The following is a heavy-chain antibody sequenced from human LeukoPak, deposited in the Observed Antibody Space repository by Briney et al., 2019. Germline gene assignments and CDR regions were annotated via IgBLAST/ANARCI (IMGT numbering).Heavy chain of an antibody. CDR3: AIRAGSAWSAGA. J-gene: IGHJ5*02. CDR2: IRNDASNT. CDR1: GFTFSSYG. V-gene: IGHV3-30*02. D-gene: IGHD3-10*01. Sequence: GGSLRLSCAASGFTFSSYGMHWVRQAPGKGLDWVAYIRNDASNTYYADSVKGRFSISRDNSKNTVYLQMNSLIPEDTAVYYCAIRAGSAWSAGAWGQGTLVTVSS.